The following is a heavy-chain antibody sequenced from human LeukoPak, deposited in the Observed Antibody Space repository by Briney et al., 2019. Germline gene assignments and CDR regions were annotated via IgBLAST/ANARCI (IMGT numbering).Heavy chain of an antibody. V-gene: IGHV1-69*05. CDR3: ARGIQLWSEYDY. D-gene: IGHD5-18*01. CDR2: IIPIFGTA. Sequence: SVKVSCKASGGTFSSYAISWVRQAPGQGLEWMGGIIPIFGTANYAQKFQGRVTMTRDTSTSTVYMELSSLRSEDTAVYYCARGIQLWSEYDYWGQGTLVTVSS. J-gene: IGHJ4*02. CDR1: GGTFSSYA.